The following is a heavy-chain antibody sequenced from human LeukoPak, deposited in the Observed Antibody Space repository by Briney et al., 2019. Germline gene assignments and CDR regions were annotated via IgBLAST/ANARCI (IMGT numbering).Heavy chain of an antibody. Sequence: GESLKISCKGSGYSFTNYWIGWVRQMPGKGLEWMGIINPGDSHTRYSPSFQGQVTISADKSISTAYLQWSSLKASDTAIYYCAVVIPAAPIDPRGQGTLVTVSS. J-gene: IGHJ5*02. D-gene: IGHD2-2*01. CDR3: AVVIPAAPIDP. CDR1: GYSFTNYW. V-gene: IGHV5-51*01. CDR2: INPGDSHT.